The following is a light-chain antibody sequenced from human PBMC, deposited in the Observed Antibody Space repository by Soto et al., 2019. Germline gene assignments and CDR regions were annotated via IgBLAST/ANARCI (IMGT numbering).Light chain of an antibody. J-gene: IGKJ2*01. V-gene: IGKV3-20*01. CDR1: QSVSSSS. Sequence: EILLTHSPGTVALSTVDIATLSRSSSQSVSSSSLAWYQQRPGQAPRLLIFTASSRATGTPDRFSGSGSGTDFTLTIRRLEPEDFAVYYCQIYGSSPQYICGTGT. CDR2: TAS. CDR3: QIYGSSPQYI.